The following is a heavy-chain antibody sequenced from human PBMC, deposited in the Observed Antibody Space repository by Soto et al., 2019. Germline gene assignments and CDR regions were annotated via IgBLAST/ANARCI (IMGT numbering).Heavy chain of an antibody. CDR1: GGSMSSEGYY. V-gene: IGHV4-31*03. Sequence: PSETLSLTCTVSGGSMSSEGYYWSWIRQHPGKGLEWIGYIYYSGLTDYNPSLKSRLTISVDKSKDEFYLKMRSVTAADTAVYHCVRDLNYGLYYFDYWGQGTLVTVSS. D-gene: IGHD3-10*01. J-gene: IGHJ4*02. CDR2: IYYSGLT. CDR3: VRDLNYGLYYFDY.